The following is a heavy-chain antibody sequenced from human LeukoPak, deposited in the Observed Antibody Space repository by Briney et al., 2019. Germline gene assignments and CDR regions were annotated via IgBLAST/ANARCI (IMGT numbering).Heavy chain of an antibody. Sequence: GGSLRLSCAASGFTFSSDSMNWVRQAPGKGLEWVSSISSSSSYIYYADSVKGRFTISRDNAKNSLYLQMNSLRAEDTAVYYCASVNSSSWYPAYYWGQGTLVTVSS. V-gene: IGHV3-21*01. CDR1: GFTFSSDS. D-gene: IGHD6-13*01. CDR2: ISSSSSYI. CDR3: ASVNSSSWYPAYY. J-gene: IGHJ4*02.